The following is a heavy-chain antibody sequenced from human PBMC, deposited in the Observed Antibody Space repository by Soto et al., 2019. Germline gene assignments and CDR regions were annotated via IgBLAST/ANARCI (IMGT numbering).Heavy chain of an antibody. V-gene: IGHV3-49*03. CDR2: IRSKAYGGTT. Sequence: LRLSCTASGFTFGDYAMSWFRQAPGKGLEWVGFIRSKAYGGTTEYAASVKGRFTISRDDSKSIAYLQMNSLKTEDTAVYYCTRLYCSGGSCYQGYYYYGMDVWGQGTTVTVSS. J-gene: IGHJ6*02. D-gene: IGHD2-15*01. CDR1: GFTFGDYA. CDR3: TRLYCSGGSCYQGYYYYGMDV.